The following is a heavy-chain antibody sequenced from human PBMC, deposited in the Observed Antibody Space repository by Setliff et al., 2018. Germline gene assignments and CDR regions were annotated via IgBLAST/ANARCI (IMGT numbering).Heavy chain of an antibody. CDR3: ARVGVYYDDSSGYHRSPYYYYYGMDV. J-gene: IGHJ6*02. D-gene: IGHD3-22*01. CDR1: GYTFTSYG. V-gene: IGHV1-18*01. Sequence: ASVKVSCKASGYTFTSYGISWVRQAPGQGLEWMGWISAYNGNTNYAQKLQGRVTMTTDTSTSTAYMELRSLRSDDTAVYYCARVGVYYDDSSGYHRSPYYYYYGMDVWGQETTFTAP. CDR2: ISAYNGNT.